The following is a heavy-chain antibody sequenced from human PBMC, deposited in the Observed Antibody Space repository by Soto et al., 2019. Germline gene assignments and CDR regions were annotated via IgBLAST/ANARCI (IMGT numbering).Heavy chain of an antibody. CDR2: INPNSGGT. J-gene: IGHJ4*02. D-gene: IGHD5-12*01. Sequence: GASVKVSCKASGYTFTGYYMHWVRQAPGQGLEWMGWINPNSGGTNYAQKFQGWVTMTRDTSISTAYMELSRLRSDDTAVYYCARSSGYDAYYFXYWGQGTLVTVSS. CDR1: GYTFTGYY. V-gene: IGHV1-2*04. CDR3: ARSSGYDAYYFXY.